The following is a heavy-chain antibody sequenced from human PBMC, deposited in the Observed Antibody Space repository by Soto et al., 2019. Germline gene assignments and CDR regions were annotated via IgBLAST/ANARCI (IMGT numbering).Heavy chain of an antibody. Sequence: ASVKVSCKASGYTFTSYGISWVRQAPGQGLEWMGWISAYNGNTNYAQKLQGRVTLTTDTSTSTAYMELRSLRSDDTAVYYCAREWTVTTSDAFDIWGQGTMVTVSS. CDR1: GYTFTSYG. CDR3: AREWTVTTSDAFDI. CDR2: ISAYNGNT. V-gene: IGHV1-18*01. J-gene: IGHJ3*02. D-gene: IGHD4-17*01.